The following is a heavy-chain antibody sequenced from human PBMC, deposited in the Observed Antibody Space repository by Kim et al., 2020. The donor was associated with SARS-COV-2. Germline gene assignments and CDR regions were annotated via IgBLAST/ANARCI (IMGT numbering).Heavy chain of an antibody. CDR3: ARDWRGYYYYGMDV. D-gene: IGHD3-3*01. Sequence: ASVKVSCKASGYTFTGYYMHWVRQAPGQGLEWMGWINPNSGGTNYAQKFQGRVTMTRDTSISTAYMELSRLRSDDTAVYYCARDWRGYYYYGMDVWGQGTTVTVSS. CDR1: GYTFTGYY. CDR2: INPNSGGT. V-gene: IGHV1-2*02. J-gene: IGHJ6*02.